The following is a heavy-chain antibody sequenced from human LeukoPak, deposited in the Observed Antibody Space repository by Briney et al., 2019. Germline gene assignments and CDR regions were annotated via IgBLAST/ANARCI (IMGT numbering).Heavy chain of an antibody. V-gene: IGHV1-46*01. D-gene: IGHD3-22*01. Sequence: ASVKVSCKASGYTFTSYYMHWVRQAPGQGLEWMGIINPSGGSTSYAQKFQGRVTMTRDMSTSTVYMELSSLRSEDTAVYYCARVFPSRYYDSSGYRPEYYFDYWGQGTLVTVSS. CDR2: INPSGGST. CDR3: ARVFPSRYYDSSGYRPEYYFDY. J-gene: IGHJ4*02. CDR1: GYTFTSYY.